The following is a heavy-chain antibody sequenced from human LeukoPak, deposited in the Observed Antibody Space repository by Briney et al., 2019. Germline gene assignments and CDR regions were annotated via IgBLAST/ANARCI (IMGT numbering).Heavy chain of an antibody. J-gene: IGHJ4*02. V-gene: IGHV3-7*01. D-gene: IGHD1-26*01. Sequence: GGSLGLSCSVSGFTLTTAAMSWVRQTPGKGLEWVANIKQDGSEKYYVDSVKGRFTVSRDNTKNSPYLQMNSLRAEDTAVYYCTMIEWERWRGWGQGTLVTVSS. CDR3: TMIEWERWRG. CDR2: IKQDGSEK. CDR1: GFTLTTAA.